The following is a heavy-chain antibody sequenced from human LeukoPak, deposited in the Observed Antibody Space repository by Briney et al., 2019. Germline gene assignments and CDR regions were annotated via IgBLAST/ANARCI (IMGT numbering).Heavy chain of an antibody. CDR1: GGSISSYY. J-gene: IGHJ4*02. CDR2: IYYSGST. Sequence: SETLSLTCTVSGGSISSYYWSWIRQPPGKGLEWIGYIYYSGSTNYNPSLKSRVIISVDTSKNQFSLKLSSVTAADTAVYYCARSWSSGYDWYYFDYWGQGTLVTVSS. V-gene: IGHV4-59*01. CDR3: ARSWSSGYDWYYFDY. D-gene: IGHD5-12*01.